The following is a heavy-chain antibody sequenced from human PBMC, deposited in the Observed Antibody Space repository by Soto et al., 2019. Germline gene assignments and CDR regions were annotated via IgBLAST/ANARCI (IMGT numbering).Heavy chain of an antibody. Sequence: EVQLVESGGGLVQPGGSLRLSCAASGFTFSSYWMHWVRQAPGKGLVWVSRINGDGSNTDYADSVKGRFTISRDNAKNSLYLQMNSLRAEDTAVYYCARPSGYYYYYGMDVWGQGTTVTVSS. J-gene: IGHJ6*02. V-gene: IGHV3-74*01. CDR1: GFTFSSYW. D-gene: IGHD5-12*01. CDR2: INGDGSNT. CDR3: ARPSGYYYYYGMDV.